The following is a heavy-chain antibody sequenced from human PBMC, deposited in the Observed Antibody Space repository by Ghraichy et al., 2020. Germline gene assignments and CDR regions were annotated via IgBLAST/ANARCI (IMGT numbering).Heavy chain of an antibody. CDR2: IYSSGST. D-gene: IGHD1-26*01. V-gene: IGHV4-4*09. CDR1: GGSISGYY. CDR3: ASHRPSGSYGDFDY. J-gene: IGHJ4*02. Sequence: SETLSLTCIVSGGSISGYYWSWIRQPPGKGLEWIGYIYSSGSTNYNPSLKSRVTISVDTSKNHFSLKLSSVTAADTAVYYCASHRPSGSYGDFDYWGQGTLVTVSS.